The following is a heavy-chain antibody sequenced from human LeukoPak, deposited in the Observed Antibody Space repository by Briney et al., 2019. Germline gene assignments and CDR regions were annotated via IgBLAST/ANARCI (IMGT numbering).Heavy chain of an antibody. CDR3: ARVNGSYFDY. V-gene: IGHV3-53*01. D-gene: IGHD1-26*01. Sequence: PGGSLRLSCAASGFTFSSYAMSWVRQAPGKGLEWVSVIYSGGSTYYADSVKGRFTISRDNSKNTLYLQMNSLRAEDTAVYYCARVNGSYFDYWGQGTLVTVSS. CDR1: GFTFSSYA. J-gene: IGHJ4*02. CDR2: IYSGGST.